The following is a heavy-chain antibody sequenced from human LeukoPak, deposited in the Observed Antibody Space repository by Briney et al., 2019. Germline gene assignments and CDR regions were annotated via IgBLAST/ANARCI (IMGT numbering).Heavy chain of an antibody. Sequence: GGSLRLSCEVSGFTFSSYDMHWVRQTTGKGLEWVSGIGTTGDTHYPESVKGRLTVSRENAKNSLYLQMNSLRARDTAVYYCARGKRYSSSWFYNRFDPWGQGTLVTVSS. CDR1: GFTFSSYD. V-gene: IGHV3-13*01. CDR2: IGTTGDT. D-gene: IGHD6-13*01. CDR3: ARGKRYSSSWFYNRFDP. J-gene: IGHJ5*02.